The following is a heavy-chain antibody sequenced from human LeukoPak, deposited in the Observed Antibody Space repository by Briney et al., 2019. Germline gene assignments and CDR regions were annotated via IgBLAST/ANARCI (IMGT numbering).Heavy chain of an antibody. CDR3: ARDIAVATGYYYHYGMDV. J-gene: IGHJ6*02. V-gene: IGHV3-48*01. CDR1: GLTFNSYS. Sequence: GGSLRLSCAVSGLTFNSYSMNWVRQAPGKGLEWVSYISSSGFTIYYADSVKGRFTISRDNAKNSLYLQMNSLRAEDTAVFYCARDIAVATGYYYHYGMDVWGQGTTVTVSS. CDR2: ISSSGFTI. D-gene: IGHD6-19*01.